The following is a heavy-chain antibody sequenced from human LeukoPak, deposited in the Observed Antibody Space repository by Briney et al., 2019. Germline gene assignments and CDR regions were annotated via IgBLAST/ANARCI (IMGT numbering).Heavy chain of an antibody. Sequence: GGSLRLSCAASGFTFSSYGMHWVRQAPGKGLEWVAFIRYDGSNKYYADSVEGRFTISRDNSKNTLYLQMNSLRAEDTAVYYCATYGSGSYYRFDYWGQGTLVTVSS. CDR3: ATYGSGSYYRFDY. J-gene: IGHJ4*02. CDR1: GFTFSSYG. D-gene: IGHD3-10*01. V-gene: IGHV3-30*02. CDR2: IRYDGSNK.